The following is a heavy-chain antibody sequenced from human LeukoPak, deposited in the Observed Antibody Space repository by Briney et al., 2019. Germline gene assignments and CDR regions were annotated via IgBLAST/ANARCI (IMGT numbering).Heavy chain of an antibody. D-gene: IGHD6-19*01. J-gene: IGHJ4*02. CDR2: IYNGGTT. V-gene: IGHV3-53*01. CDR3: ARDDIAVAGTDY. Sequence: GGSLRLSCAASGFTVSSNYMSWVRQAPGKGLEWVSVIYNGGTTYYADSVKGRFTISRDNSKNTLYLQMNGLRAEDTAVYYCARDDIAVAGTDYWGQGTLVTVSS. CDR1: GFTVSSNY.